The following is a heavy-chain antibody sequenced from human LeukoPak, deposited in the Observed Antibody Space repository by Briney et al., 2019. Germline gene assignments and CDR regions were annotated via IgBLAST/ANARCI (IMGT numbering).Heavy chain of an antibody. CDR2: IIPILGIA. D-gene: IGHD2-2*01. Sequence: SVKVSCKASGGTFSSYAISCVRQARGHGREWMGRIIPILGIANYAQKFQGRVTITADKSTSTAYMELSSLRSEDTAVYYCARESTPGESEYFDYWGQGTLVTVSS. J-gene: IGHJ4*02. V-gene: IGHV1-69*04. CDR3: ARESTPGESEYFDY. CDR1: GGTFSSYA.